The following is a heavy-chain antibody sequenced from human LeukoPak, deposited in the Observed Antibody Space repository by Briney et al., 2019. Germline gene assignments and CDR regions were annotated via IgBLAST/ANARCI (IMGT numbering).Heavy chain of an antibody. CDR3: GRAFPN. D-gene: IGHD1-26*01. V-gene: IGHV3-21*01. J-gene: IGHJ4*02. Sequence: PGGSLTLSCAASGFSFNNCEMVWVCQAPGKGLEWVSSITSESTYTYYADSVKGRFTISRDNAKNSLYLQMNSLRVEDTAVYYCGRAFPNWGQGTLVTVSS. CDR1: GFSFNNCE. CDR2: ITSESTYT.